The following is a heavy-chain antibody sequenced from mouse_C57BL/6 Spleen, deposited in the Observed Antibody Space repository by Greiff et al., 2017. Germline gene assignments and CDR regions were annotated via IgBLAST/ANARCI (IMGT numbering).Heavy chain of an antibody. V-gene: IGHV1-55*01. CDR3: AREGGGARFAY. J-gene: IGHJ3*01. CDR1: GYTFTSYW. CDR2: IYPGSGST. Sequence: QLPGAELVKPGASVKMSCKASGYTFTSYWITWVKQRPGQGLEWIGDIYPGSGSTNYNEKFKSKATLPVDTSSSTAYMQLSSLTSEDSAVYYCAREGGGARFAYWGQGTLVTVSA.